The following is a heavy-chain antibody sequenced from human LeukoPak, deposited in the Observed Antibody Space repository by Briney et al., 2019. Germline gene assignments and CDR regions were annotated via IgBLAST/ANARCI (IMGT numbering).Heavy chain of an antibody. V-gene: IGHV4-39*01. CDR3: ARLHYYGSGSCYNY. CDR1: GGSISSSSYY. D-gene: IGHD3-10*01. J-gene: IGHJ4*02. CDR2: IYYSGST. Sequence: PSETLSLTCTVSGGSISSSSYYWGWIRQPPGKGLEWIGSIYYSGSTYYNPSLKSRVTISVDTSKNQFSLKLSSVTAADTAVYYCARLHYYGSGSCYNYWGQGTLVTVSS.